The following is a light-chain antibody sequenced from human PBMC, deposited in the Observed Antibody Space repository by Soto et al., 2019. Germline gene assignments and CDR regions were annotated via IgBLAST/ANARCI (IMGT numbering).Light chain of an antibody. CDR1: SSEIGTYDY. CDR3: ISYAGSTSL. J-gene: IGLJ3*02. CDR2: EVT. Sequence: QSALTQPPSASGSPGQSVTISCTGTSSEIGTYDYVSWFQQHPGRAPKLIIFEVTERPSGVPDRFSGSKSGNTASLTVSGLQAEDEADYYCISYAGSTSLFGGGTKLTVL. V-gene: IGLV2-8*01.